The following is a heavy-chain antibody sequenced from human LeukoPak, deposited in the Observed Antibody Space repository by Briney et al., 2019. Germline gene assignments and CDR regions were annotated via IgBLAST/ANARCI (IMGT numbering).Heavy chain of an antibody. CDR1: GGSISSYY. CDR3: ARFLGSGYSYGGDY. V-gene: IGHV4-59*04. CDR2: IYHGGST. J-gene: IGHJ4*02. Sequence: SETLSLTCTVSGGSISSYYWSWIRQPPGKGLDWIGTIYHGGSTYYNPSLKSRVTISVDTSKNQFSLKLSSVTAADTAVYYCARFLGSGYSYGGDYWGQGTLVTVSS. D-gene: IGHD5-18*01.